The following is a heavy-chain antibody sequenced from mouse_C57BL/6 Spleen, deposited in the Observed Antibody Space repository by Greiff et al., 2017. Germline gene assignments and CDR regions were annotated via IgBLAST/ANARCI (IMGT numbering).Heavy chain of an antibody. CDR1: GYTFTDYN. D-gene: IGHD1-1*01. CDR3: AREATVVATEGWYFDV. V-gene: IGHV1-22*01. Sequence: EVKLVASGPELVKPGASVKMSCKASGYTFTDYNMPWVKQSHGKSLEWIGFINPNNGGTSYNQKFQGKATLTVNKSSSTAYMELRSLTSEDSAVYYCAREATVVATEGWYFDVWGTGTTVTVSS. CDR2: INPNNGGT. J-gene: IGHJ1*03.